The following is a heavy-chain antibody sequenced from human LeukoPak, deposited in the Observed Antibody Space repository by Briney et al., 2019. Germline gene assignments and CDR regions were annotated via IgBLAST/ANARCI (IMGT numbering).Heavy chain of an antibody. D-gene: IGHD2-15*01. J-gene: IGHJ6*02. CDR2: ISHDGNNK. CDR1: GFTFSSYA. CDR3: ARERGVVAAPYGMDV. V-gene: IGHV3-30-3*01. Sequence: GGSLRLSCAASGFTFSSYAMNWVRQAPGKGLEWVAVISHDGNNKYYADSVKGRFTISRDNSKNTLYLQMNSLRAEDTAVYYCARERGVVAAPYGMDVWGQGTTVTVSS.